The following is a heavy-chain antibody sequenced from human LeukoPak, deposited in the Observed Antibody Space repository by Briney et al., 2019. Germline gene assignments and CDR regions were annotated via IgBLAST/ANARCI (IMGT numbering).Heavy chain of an antibody. CDR1: AYSFTCFW. CDR2: IYPYDSET. D-gene: IGHD5-18*01. CDR3: ARHIGYSAWNPDY. Sequence: GESLKISCKASAYSFTCFWIGWVRQMPGKGLEWMGIIYPYDSETRYSPSFQGQVTISADKYISTAYLQWSSLKASDTAMYYCARHIGYSAWNPDYWGQGTLVTVSS. V-gene: IGHV5-51*01. J-gene: IGHJ4*02.